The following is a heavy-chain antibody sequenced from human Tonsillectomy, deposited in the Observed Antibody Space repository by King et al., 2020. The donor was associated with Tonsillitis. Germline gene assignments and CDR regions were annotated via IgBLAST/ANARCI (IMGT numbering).Heavy chain of an antibody. Sequence: QLQESGPGLVKPSQTLSLTCTVSGGSISSGDYYWSWIRQPPGKGLEWIGDIYYSGSTYYNPSLKSRVTISVDTSKNQFSLKLSSVTAADTAVYYCARDPGPYTTVTTIWGQGTLVTVSS. D-gene: IGHD4-17*01. CDR1: GGSISSGDYY. CDR3: ARDPGPYTTVTTI. V-gene: IGHV4-30-4*01. CDR2: IYYSGST. J-gene: IGHJ4*02.